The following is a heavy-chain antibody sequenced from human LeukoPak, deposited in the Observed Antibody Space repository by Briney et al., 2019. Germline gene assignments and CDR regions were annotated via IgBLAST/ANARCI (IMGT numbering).Heavy chain of an antibody. Sequence: GESLMISCKASGYSFTTYRSGWVRQMPGKGLEWMGIIYPDDSDTRYSPSFQGQVTISADKSISTSYLQWSSLKASDTAMYYCARERSSQGYFDFWGQGTLVTVSS. CDR3: ARERSSQGYFDF. J-gene: IGHJ4*02. CDR1: GYSFTTYR. CDR2: IYPDDSDT. V-gene: IGHV5-51*01. D-gene: IGHD6-6*01.